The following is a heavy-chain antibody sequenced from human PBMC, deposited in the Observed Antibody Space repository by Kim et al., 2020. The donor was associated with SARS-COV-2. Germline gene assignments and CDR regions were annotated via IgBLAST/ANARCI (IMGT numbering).Heavy chain of an antibody. J-gene: IGHJ5*02. V-gene: IGHV3-74*01. D-gene: IGHD6-13*01. CDR3: ARAYSSSWTGNNWFDP. Sequence: GGSLRLSCVASGFTFSSYWMHWVRQAPGKGLVWVSRINNDGSTTSYADSVKGRFTISRDNAKNTLFLQMNSLRAEDTAVYYCARAYSSSWTGNNWFDPWGQGTLVTVSS. CDR1: GFTFSSYW. CDR2: INNDGSTT.